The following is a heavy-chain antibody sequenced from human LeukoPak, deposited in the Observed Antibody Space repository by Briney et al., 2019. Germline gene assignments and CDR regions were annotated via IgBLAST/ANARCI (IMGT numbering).Heavy chain of an antibody. V-gene: IGHV3-23*01. J-gene: IGHJ6*03. D-gene: IGHD3-10*01. CDR1: GFTFSSYG. CDR3: AKDLPMFRGVRRYYMDV. CDR2: TSASGGST. Sequence: PGGSLRPSCAASGFTFSSYGMSCVRQAPGKGLEWVSSTSASGGSTYYADSVKGRFTISRDNSKNTLYVQMNSLGGEDTAVYYCAKDLPMFRGVRRYYMDVWGKGTTVTISS.